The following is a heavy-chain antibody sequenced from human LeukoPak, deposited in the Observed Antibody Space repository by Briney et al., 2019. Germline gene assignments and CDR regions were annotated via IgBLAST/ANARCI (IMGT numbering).Heavy chain of an antibody. V-gene: IGHV3-9*01. CDR2: ISWNSGAI. J-gene: IGHJ4*02. CDR3: AKGLSKSSSASYYTD. D-gene: IGHD2-2*02. Sequence: GRSLRLSCAASGFTFDDYAMHWVRQAPGKGLEWVSGISWNSGAIGYADSVKGRFTISRDNAKNSLYLQMNSLRAEDTALYYCAKGLSKSSSASYYTDWGQGTLVTVPS. CDR1: GFTFDDYA.